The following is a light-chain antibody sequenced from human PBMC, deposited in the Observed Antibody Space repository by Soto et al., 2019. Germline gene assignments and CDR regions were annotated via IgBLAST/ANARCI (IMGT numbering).Light chain of an antibody. CDR1: QSVSTN. CDR2: DAY. V-gene: IGKV3-15*01. CDR3: QQYNNWPRT. Sequence: EIVLTQSPATLSLSPGERVTLYCGASQSVSTNYLAWYQQKPGLAPRLLIYDAYSRATGIPARFSGSGSGTEFTLTISSLQSEDFAVYYCQQYNNWPRTFGQGTKVDIK. J-gene: IGKJ1*01.